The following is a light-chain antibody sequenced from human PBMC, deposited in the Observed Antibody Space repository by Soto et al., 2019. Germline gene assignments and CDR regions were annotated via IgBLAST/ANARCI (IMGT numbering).Light chain of an antibody. J-gene: IGLJ1*01. CDR3: CSYTSDLTPYV. V-gene: IGLV2-14*03. CDR2: GVT. CDR1: SSDIGGHDD. Sequence: QSVLTQPASVSGSPGQSITISCTGTSSDIGGHDDVSWYQQHPGKVPKLLIYGVTDRPSGVSNRSSGSKSGNVASLTISGLQAEDEADYYCCSYTSDLTPYVSGTGTKVTVL.